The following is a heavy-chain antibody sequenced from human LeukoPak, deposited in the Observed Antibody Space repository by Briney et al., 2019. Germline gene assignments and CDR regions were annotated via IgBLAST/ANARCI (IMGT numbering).Heavy chain of an antibody. CDR2: ISSSGSTI. Sequence: PGGSLRLSCAASGFTFSSYEMNWVRQAPRKGLEWVSYISSSGSTIYYADSVKGRFTISRDNAKNSLYLQMNSLRAEDTAVYYCARVLDTAMVNHGMDVWGQGTTVTVSS. CDR3: ARVLDTAMVNHGMDV. CDR1: GFTFSSYE. V-gene: IGHV3-48*03. D-gene: IGHD5-18*01. J-gene: IGHJ6*02.